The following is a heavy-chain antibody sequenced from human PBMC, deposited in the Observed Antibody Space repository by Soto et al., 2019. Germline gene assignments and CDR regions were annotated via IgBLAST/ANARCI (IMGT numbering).Heavy chain of an antibody. CDR2: IYHSGST. J-gene: IGHJ6*03. CDR1: SGSISSSNW. V-gene: IGHV4-4*02. CDR3: ARAPEAPYYYYYMDV. Sequence: SETLSLTCAVSSGSISSSNWWSWVRQPPGKGLEWIGEIYHSGSTNYNPSLKSRVTISVDKSKNQFSLKLSSVTAADTAVYYCARAPEAPYYYYYMDVWGKGTTVTVSS.